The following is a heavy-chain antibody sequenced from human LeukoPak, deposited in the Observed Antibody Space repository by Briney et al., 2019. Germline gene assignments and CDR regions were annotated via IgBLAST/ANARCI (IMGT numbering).Heavy chain of an antibody. D-gene: IGHD6-13*01. V-gene: IGHV4-30-2*01. CDR3: AGGTSNWYFDY. CDR2: IFHSGSA. Sequence: SETLSLTCAVSGGSISSGGYSWSWIRQPPGKGLEWIGYIFHSGSAYFNPSLKGRVTVSVDRSKNQFSLRLTSVTAADTAVYYCAGGTSNWYFDYWGQGTLVTVSS. CDR1: GGSISSGGYS. J-gene: IGHJ4*02.